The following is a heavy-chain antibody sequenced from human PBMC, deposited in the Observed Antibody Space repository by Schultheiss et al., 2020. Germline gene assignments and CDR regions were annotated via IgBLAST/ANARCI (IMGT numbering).Heavy chain of an antibody. CDR1: GFTFSSYA. Sequence: GESLRLSCAASGFTFSSYAMHWVRQAPGKGLEWVAVISYDGSNKYYADSVKGRFTISRDNSKNTLYLQMNSLRAEDTAVYYCARDAYSSGWYGGNDYWGQGTLVNVYS. J-gene: IGHJ4*02. V-gene: IGHV3-30*04. D-gene: IGHD6-19*01. CDR2: ISYDGSNK. CDR3: ARDAYSSGWYGGNDY.